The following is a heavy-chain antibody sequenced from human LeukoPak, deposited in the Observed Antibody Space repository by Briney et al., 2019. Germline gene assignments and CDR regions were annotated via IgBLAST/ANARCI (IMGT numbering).Heavy chain of an antibody. V-gene: IGHV3-30*02. CDR3: ARDRRWLEYFDY. D-gene: IGHD5-24*01. CDR1: GFTFSSYG. Sequence: PGGSLRLSCAASGFTFSSYGMHWVRQAPGKGLEWVAFIRYDGSNKYYADSVKGRFTISRDNSKNTLYLQMNSLRAEDTAVYYCARDRRWLEYFDYWGQGTLVTVSS. CDR2: IRYDGSNK. J-gene: IGHJ4*02.